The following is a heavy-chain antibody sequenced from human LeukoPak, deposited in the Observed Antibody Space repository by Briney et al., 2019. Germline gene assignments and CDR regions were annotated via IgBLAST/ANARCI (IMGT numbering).Heavy chain of an antibody. Sequence: SETLSLTCTVSGGSISITNYYWGWIRQPPGKGLEWIGNIYYDGSTYYNPSLKSRVTISLDTSKNQFSLKLSSVTAADTAVYYCARDSGMITFGGVIVWGQGTLVTVSS. D-gene: IGHD3-16*02. CDR3: ARDSGMITFGGVIV. CDR1: GGSISITNYY. J-gene: IGHJ4*02. CDR2: IYYDGST. V-gene: IGHV4-39*07.